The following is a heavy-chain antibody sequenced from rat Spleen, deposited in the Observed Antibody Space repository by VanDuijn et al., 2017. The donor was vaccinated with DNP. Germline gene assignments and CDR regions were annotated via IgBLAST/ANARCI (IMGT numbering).Heavy chain of an antibody. D-gene: IGHD1-4*01. J-gene: IGHJ2*01. V-gene: IGHV3-1*01. CDR3: TRSGIGYGYD. CDR1: GYSITSNY. Sequence: EVRLQESGPGLVQPSQSLSLTCSVTGYSITSNYWAWIRKFPGNKMEWIGYINYSGSTGYNPSLKSRISVTRDTSKNQFFLRLNSVTTEDTATYYCTRSGIGYGYDWGQGVMVTVSS. CDR2: INYSGST.